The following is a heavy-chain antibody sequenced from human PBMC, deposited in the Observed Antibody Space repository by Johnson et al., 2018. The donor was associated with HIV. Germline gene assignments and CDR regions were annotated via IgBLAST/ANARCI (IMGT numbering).Heavy chain of an antibody. V-gene: IGHV3-23*04. CDR1: GFIFRSSA. Sequence: VQLVESGGGLVQPGGSRRLSCAASGFIFRSSAMSWVRQAPGKGLEWVAAISGSGSSTYYADSVKGRFTISRDNSKNTLYLQMNSLRVEDTAEYYCTTYSIIHAFDIWGQGTMVTVSS. D-gene: IGHD6-13*01. J-gene: IGHJ3*02. CDR2: ISGSGSST. CDR3: TTYSIIHAFDI.